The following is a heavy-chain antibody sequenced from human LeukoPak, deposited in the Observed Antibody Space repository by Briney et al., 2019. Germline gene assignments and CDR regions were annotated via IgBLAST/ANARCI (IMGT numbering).Heavy chain of an antibody. V-gene: IGHV7-4-1*02. J-gene: IGHJ4*02. CDR2: INTNTGNP. Sequence: GASVKVSCKASGYTFTSYAMNWVRQAPGQGLEWMGWINTNTGNPTYAQGFTGRYAFSLDTSVSTAYLQISGLQADGTAVYYCGRDPKLGIRGYTYGYIDYWGQGTLVTVSS. D-gene: IGHD5-18*01. CDR1: GYTFTSYA. CDR3: GRDPKLGIRGYTYGYIDY.